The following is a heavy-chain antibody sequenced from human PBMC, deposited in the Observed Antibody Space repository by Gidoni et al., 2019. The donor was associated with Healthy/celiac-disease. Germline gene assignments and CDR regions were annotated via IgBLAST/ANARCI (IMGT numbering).Heavy chain of an antibody. Sequence: QVQLQESGPGLVKPSETLSLTCAVSGYPITSGYYWGWIRQPPGKGLEWIGRIYHSGSTYYTPSLKSRVTISVDTSKNQFSLKLSSVTAADTAVYYCARDGVGATRGVRVDTFDYWGQGTLVTVSS. V-gene: IGHV4-38-2*02. D-gene: IGHD1-26*01. CDR1: GYPITSGYY. J-gene: IGHJ4*02. CDR3: ARDGVGATRGVRVDTFDY. CDR2: IYHSGST.